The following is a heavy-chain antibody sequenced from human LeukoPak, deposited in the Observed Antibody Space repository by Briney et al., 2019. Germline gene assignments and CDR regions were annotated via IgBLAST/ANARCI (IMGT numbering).Heavy chain of an antibody. CDR2: INHSGST. CDR1: GGSFSGYY. J-gene: IGHJ6*03. CDR3: VRGRGWWYYYYYMDV. Sequence: SETLSLTCAVYGGSFSGYYWSWIRQPPGKGLEWIGEINHSGSTNYNPSLKSRVTISVDTSKNQFSLKLSSVTAADTAVYYCVRGRGWWYYYYYMDVWGKGTTVTVSS. D-gene: IGHD2-15*01. V-gene: IGHV4-34*01.